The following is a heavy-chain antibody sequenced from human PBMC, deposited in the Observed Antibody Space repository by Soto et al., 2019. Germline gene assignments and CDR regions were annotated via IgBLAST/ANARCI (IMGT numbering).Heavy chain of an antibody. V-gene: IGHV1-3*01. CDR3: AGSGYSSGWYHWYFDF. Sequence: GASVKVSCKASGYTFSNYGIHWVRQAPGQRLEWMGWINAGNGNTKYSEKFQGRVTITRDTSASTAYMELSSLRSEDTAVYYCAGSGYSSGWYHWYFDFWGRGTLVTVSS. CDR2: INAGNGNT. CDR1: GYTFSNYG. D-gene: IGHD6-19*01. J-gene: IGHJ2*01.